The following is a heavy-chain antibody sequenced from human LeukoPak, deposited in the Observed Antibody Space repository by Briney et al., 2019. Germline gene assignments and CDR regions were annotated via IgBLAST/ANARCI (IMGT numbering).Heavy chain of an antibody. Sequence: GGSLRLSCAAAGFTFSSHSMNWVRQAPGKGLEWVSYISSSSSARYYADSVKGRFTISRDDARNSLYLQMNSLRAEDTAVYYCARMSGSRLPGYWGQGALVTVSS. J-gene: IGHJ4*02. V-gene: IGHV3-48*01. CDR2: ISSSSSAR. CDR1: GFTFSSHS. CDR3: ARMSGSRLPGY. D-gene: IGHD3-3*01.